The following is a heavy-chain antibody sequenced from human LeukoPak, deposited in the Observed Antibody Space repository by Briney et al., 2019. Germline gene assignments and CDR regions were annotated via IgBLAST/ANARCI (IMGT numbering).Heavy chain of an antibody. Sequence: TASETLSLTCTVSGGSISSSSYNWGWIRQPPGKGLEWIGSIHYSGSTYYNPSLKSRVTISVDTSTNQFSLKLSSVTAADTAVYYCASLNDDYVWGSYRYPFDYWGQGTLVTVSS. CDR3: ASLNDDYVWGSYRYPFDY. D-gene: IGHD3-16*02. V-gene: IGHV4-39*01. CDR1: GGSISSSSYN. CDR2: IHYSGST. J-gene: IGHJ4*02.